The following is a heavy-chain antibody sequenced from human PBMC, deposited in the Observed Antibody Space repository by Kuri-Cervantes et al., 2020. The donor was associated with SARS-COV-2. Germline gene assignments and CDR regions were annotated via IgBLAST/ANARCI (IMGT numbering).Heavy chain of an antibody. CDR1: GASISGTIYY. Sequence: GSLRLSCTVSGASISGTIYYWGWIRQPPGKRLEWIGSIYSSGGTHYNPSLKSRVTISVDTSKNQFSLKLSSVTAADTAVYYCARRGSGSYRIFDPWGQGTLVTVSS. D-gene: IGHD3-10*01. CDR2: IYSSGGT. V-gene: IGHV4-39*07. J-gene: IGHJ5*02. CDR3: ARRGSGSYRIFDP.